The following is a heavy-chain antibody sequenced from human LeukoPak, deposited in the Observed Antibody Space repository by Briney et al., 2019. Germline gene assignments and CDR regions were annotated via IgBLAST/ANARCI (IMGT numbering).Heavy chain of an antibody. CDR1: GGSISDYY. CDR3: ARRKRGSGGPFDY. V-gene: IGHV4-59*08. CDR2: MDYSGST. Sequence: ASETLSLTCTVSGGSISDYYWTWIRQSPGTGLEWIGYMDYSGSTAYNPSLKSRVTISIDTSKKQFSLELNSVTPADTAIYFCARRKRGSGGPFDYWGQGTLVTVSS. J-gene: IGHJ4*02. D-gene: IGHD6-19*01.